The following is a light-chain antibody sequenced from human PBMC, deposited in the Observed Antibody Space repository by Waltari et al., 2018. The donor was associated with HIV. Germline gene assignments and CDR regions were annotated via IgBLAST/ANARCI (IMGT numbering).Light chain of an antibody. CDR3: ASNRLDYTLI. CDR2: DIN. Sequence: QSALTQPASVSGFLGQSINISCTGISTDSRFYQYVSWYQQYPGKIPRLIIFDINNQPAGVSDHFSGSRSGNSASLTFSGLQSGDEAHYYCASNRLDYTLIFGGGTKLTVL. V-gene: IGLV2-14*03. CDR1: STDSRFYQY. J-gene: IGLJ2*01.